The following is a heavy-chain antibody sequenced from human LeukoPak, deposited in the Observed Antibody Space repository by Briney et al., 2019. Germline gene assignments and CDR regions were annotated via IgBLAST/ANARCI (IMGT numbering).Heavy chain of an antibody. CDR1: GYTFTGYY. CDR3: ARDLYDYGDYGY. V-gene: IGHV1-2*02. D-gene: IGHD4-17*01. CDR2: INPNSGGT. J-gene: IGHJ4*02. Sequence: ASVKVSCKAAGYTFTGYYMHWVRQAPGQGLEWMGWINPNSGGTNYAQKFQGRVTMTRDTSISTAYMELSRLRSDDTAVYYCARDLYDYGDYGYWGQGTRVTVSS.